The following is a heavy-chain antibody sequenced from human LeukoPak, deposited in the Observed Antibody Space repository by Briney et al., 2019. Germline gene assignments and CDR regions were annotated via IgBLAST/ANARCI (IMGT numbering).Heavy chain of an antibody. V-gene: IGHV3-30*09. Sequence: GGSLRLSCAASGFTFNNYAMHWVRQAPGKGLEWVAVISYDGSNTYYADSVKGRFAISRDNSKNRLYLQMNSLRTEDTAVYSCARGPSGYHNTGGQGTLVTVSS. D-gene: IGHD5-12*01. CDR2: ISYDGSNT. CDR3: ARGPSGYHNT. J-gene: IGHJ4*02. CDR1: GFTFNNYA.